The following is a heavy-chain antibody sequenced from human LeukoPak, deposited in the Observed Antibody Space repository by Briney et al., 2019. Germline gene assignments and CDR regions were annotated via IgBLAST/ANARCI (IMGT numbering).Heavy chain of an antibody. D-gene: IGHD5-24*01. J-gene: IGHJ4*02. CDR1: GFTLRTYG. CDR3: ARDGWGWAQYDY. V-gene: IGHV3-23*01. Sequence: SGGSLRLSCAASGFTLRTYGMNWVGQAPGKGLEWVAGITDNGLARNYADSAQGRFTIHRDDSRSTVDLQMNSLRVEDTALYYCARDGWGWAQYDYWGQGTLVTVSS. CDR2: ITDNGLAR.